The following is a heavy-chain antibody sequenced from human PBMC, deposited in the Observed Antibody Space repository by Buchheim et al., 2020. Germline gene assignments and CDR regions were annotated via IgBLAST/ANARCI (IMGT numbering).Heavy chain of an antibody. CDR1: GYTFTSYY. CDR3: ARTVRFVGNYYDSSGDDLYFDY. D-gene: IGHD3-22*01. J-gene: IGHJ4*02. CDR2: INPSGGST. V-gene: IGHV1-46*01. Sequence: QVQLVQSGAEVKKPGASVKVSCKASGYTFTSYYMHWVRQAPGQGLEWMGIINPSGGSTSYAQKFQGRVTMTRDTSTSTVYMELSSLRSEDTAVYYRARTVRFVGNYYDSSGDDLYFDYWGQGTL.